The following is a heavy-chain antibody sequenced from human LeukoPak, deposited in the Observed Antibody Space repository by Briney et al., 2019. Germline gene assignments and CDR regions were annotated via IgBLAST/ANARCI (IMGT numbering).Heavy chain of an antibody. CDR3: ATYSGSYYSYFDC. D-gene: IGHD1-26*01. V-gene: IGHV1-46*01. J-gene: IGHJ4*02. Sequence: ASVKVSCKASGYTFTSYYMHWVRQAPGQGLEWMGIINPSGGSTSYAQKFQGRVTMTRDTSTSTVYMELSSLRSEDTAVYYCATYSGSYYSYFDCWGQGTLVTVSS. CDR2: INPSGGST. CDR1: GYTFTSYY.